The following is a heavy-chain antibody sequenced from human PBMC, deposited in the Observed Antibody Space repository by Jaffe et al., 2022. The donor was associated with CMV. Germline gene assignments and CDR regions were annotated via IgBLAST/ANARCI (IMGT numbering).Heavy chain of an antibody. Sequence: QVQLQESGPGLVKPSETLSLTCTVSGGSISSYYWSWIRQPPGKGLEWIGYIYYSGSTNYNPSLKSRVTISVDTSKNQFSLKLSSVTAADTAVYYCARNRHPGPFDIWGQGTMVTVSS. V-gene: IGHV4-59*08. CDR3: ARNRHPGPFDI. J-gene: IGHJ3*02. CDR2: IYYSGST. CDR1: GGSISSYY.